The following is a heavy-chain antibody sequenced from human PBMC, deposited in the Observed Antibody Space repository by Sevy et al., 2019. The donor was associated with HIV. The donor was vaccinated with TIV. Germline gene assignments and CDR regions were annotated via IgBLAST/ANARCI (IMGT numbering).Heavy chain of an antibody. CDR3: ITDPGYSGYDEEVINYYYYGMDV. V-gene: IGHV3-15*01. CDR2: IKSKTDGGTI. J-gene: IGHJ6*02. Sequence: GGSLRLSCAASGFTFSSAWMSWVRQAPGKGLEWVGRIKSKTDGGTIDYAAPVKGRFSISREDSKNTVYLQMNILKTEDTAVYYCITDPGYSGYDEEVINYYYYGMDVWGQGTTVTVSS. D-gene: IGHD5-12*01. CDR1: GFTFSSAW.